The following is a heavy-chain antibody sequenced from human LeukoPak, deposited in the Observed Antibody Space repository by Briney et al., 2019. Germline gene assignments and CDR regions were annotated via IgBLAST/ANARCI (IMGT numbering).Heavy chain of an antibody. V-gene: IGHV3-23*01. J-gene: IGHJ4*01. Sequence: GGSLRLSCTASGLSLNNYAMSWVRQVPGKGLEWVSASSSCDDGKWYAESVRGRFTISRDTSKNTVYLQMNSLRVEDAGVYYCAKAPVTSCRGAFCYPFDYWGHGTLVTVSS. D-gene: IGHD2-21*01. CDR1: GLSLNNYA. CDR3: AKAPVTSCRGAFCYPFDY. CDR2: SSSCDDGK.